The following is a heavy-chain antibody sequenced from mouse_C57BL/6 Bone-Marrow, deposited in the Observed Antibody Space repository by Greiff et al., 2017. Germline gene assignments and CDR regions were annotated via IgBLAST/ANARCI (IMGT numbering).Heavy chain of an antibody. J-gene: IGHJ4*01. CDR3: ARPGYIYYYYAMDY. V-gene: IGHV5-2*03. CDR1: EYEFPSHD. CDR2: INSDGGST. D-gene: IGHD2-12*01. Sequence: EVMLVESGGGLVQPGESLKLSCESNEYEFPSHDMSWVRQTPEKRLELVAAINSDGGSTYYPDTMERRFIISRDNTKKTLYLQMSSLRSEDTAWYYSARPGYIYYYYAMDYWGQGTSVTVSS.